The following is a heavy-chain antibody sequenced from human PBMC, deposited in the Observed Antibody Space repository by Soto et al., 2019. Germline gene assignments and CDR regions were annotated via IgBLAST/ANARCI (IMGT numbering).Heavy chain of an antibody. D-gene: IGHD3-22*01. CDR3: ARDHSDSSGSYDAFDI. CDR2: IYYSGST. V-gene: IGHV4-59*01. Sequence: QVQLQESGPGLVKPSETLSLTCTVSGGSISSYNWSWIRQPPGKGLAWTGYIYYSGSTNSNPSLTSRVNISVDTHRNQFYLKLSAVTAADTAMYDCARDHSDSSGSYDAFDIWGPGTMVTVSS. CDR1: GGSISSYN. J-gene: IGHJ3*02.